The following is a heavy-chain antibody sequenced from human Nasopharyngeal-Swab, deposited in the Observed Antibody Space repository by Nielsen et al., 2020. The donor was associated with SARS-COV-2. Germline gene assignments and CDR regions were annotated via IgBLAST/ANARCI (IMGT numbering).Heavy chain of an antibody. D-gene: IGHD2-15*01. CDR1: GFSFTRYW. J-gene: IGHJ4*02. Sequence: GESLKIPCKGSGFSFTRYWIGWVRPMPGKGLEWMGIIYPGDSDNRYSPSFQGQVTISADKSISTAYLHWSSLKASDTAMYYCARRVGYCSGGSCYFDYWGQGTLVTVSS. CDR3: ARRVGYCSGGSCYFDY. V-gene: IGHV5-51*01. CDR2: IYPGDSDN.